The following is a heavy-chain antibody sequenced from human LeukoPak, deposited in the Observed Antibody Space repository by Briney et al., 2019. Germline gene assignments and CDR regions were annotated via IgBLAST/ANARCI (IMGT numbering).Heavy chain of an antibody. CDR2: IYSGGST. Sequence: PGGSLRLSCAASGFTVSSNYINWVRQAPGKGLEWVSVIYSGGSTYYADSGKGRFTISRDNSKNTLYLQMNGLRPDDTAVYYCARVPPSAWPLGFDYWGQGTLVTVSS. CDR1: GFTVSSNY. D-gene: IGHD3-10*01. CDR3: ARVPPSAWPLGFDY. V-gene: IGHV3-66*02. J-gene: IGHJ4*02.